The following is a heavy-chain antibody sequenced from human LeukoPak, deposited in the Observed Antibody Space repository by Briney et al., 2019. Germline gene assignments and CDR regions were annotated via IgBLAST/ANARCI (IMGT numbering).Heavy chain of an antibody. J-gene: IGHJ3*02. D-gene: IGHD2-15*01. V-gene: IGHV4-59*08. CDR3: ARHCSGGTCPISFDAFDI. CDR1: GGSISSFY. Sequence: SETLSPTCTVSGGSISSFYWSWIRQPPGKGLEWIGYIYNSESTNYNPSLKSGVTISVDTSKNQFSLMLTSVTASDTAMYYCARHCSGGTCPISFDAFDIWGQGTMVTVSS. CDR2: IYNSEST.